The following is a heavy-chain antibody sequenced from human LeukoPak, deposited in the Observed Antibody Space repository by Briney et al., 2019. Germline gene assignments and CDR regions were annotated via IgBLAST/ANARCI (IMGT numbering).Heavy chain of an antibody. CDR3: ARDLLAVTSGGATY. V-gene: IGHV3-21*01. J-gene: IGHJ4*02. CDR1: GFTFSDYN. Sequence: PGGSLRLSCAASGFTFSDYNMNWVRQAPGKGLEWVSSISITSSYIYYTDSVKGRFTISRDDAKNSLYLQMNSLRAEDTAVYYCARDLLAVTSGGATYWGQGTLVTVSS. CDR2: ISITSSYI. D-gene: IGHD4-17*01.